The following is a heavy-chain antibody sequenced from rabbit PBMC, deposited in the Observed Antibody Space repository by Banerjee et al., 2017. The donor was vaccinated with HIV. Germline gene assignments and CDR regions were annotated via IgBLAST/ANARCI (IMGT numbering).Heavy chain of an antibody. CDR2: IYVGSGGGT. CDR1: GFPFSNKAV. J-gene: IGHJ4*01. V-gene: IGHV1S45*01. D-gene: IGHD2-1*01. Sequence: QEQLEESGGGLVKPEGSLTLTCKASGFPFSNKAVICWVRQAPGKGLEWIACIYVGSGGGTKYASWAKGRFTISKTSSTTVTLEMTSLTVADTATFFCGRAGEGGYGYLDLWGPGTLVTVS. CDR3: GRAGEGGYGYLDL.